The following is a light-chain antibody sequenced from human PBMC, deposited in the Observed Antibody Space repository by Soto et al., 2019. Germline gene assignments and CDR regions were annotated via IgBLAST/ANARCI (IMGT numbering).Light chain of an antibody. CDR2: DAS. Sequence: DITMTQSPSTLSASVENRVTITCRASQSISSWLAWYQQKPGKAPKLLIYDASSLESGVPSRFSGSGSGTEFTLTISSLQPDDFATYYCQQYNSYSRRFGQGAKV. J-gene: IGKJ1*01. CDR1: QSISSW. CDR3: QQYNSYSRR. V-gene: IGKV1-5*01.